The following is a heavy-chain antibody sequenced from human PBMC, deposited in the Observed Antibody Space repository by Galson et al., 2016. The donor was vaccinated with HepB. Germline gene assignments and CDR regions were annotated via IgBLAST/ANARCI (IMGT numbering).Heavy chain of an antibody. J-gene: IGHJ5*02. CDR1: VFTVSSNY. V-gene: IGHV3-53*01. D-gene: IGHD3-3*02. CDR3: ATLSYSISYRYWFDP. CDR2: LYIDGRT. Sequence: LRLSCAASVFTVSSNYMSWVRQAPGKGLEWVSVLYIDGRTYYADSVKGRFTTSRDDSKNTLYLQMNSLRAEDTAVYYCATLSYSISYRYWFDPWGQGTLVTVSS.